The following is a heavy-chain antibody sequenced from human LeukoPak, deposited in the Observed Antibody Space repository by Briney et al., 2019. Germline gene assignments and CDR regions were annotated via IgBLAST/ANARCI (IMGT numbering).Heavy chain of an antibody. CDR1: GFTFSSYW. V-gene: IGHV3-7*01. Sequence: GGSLRLSCAASGFTFSSYWMSWVRQAPGKGLEWVANIKQDGSEKYYVDSVKGRFTISRDNAKNSLYLQMNSLRAEDTAVYYCARESSGSYYYYGMDVWGQGTTVTVSS. D-gene: IGHD1-26*01. CDR3: ARESSGSYYYYGMDV. CDR2: IKQDGSEK. J-gene: IGHJ6*02.